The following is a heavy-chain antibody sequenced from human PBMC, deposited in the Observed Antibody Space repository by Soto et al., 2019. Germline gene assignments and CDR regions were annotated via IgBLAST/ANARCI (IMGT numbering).Heavy chain of an antibody. Sequence: QVQLVESGGGVVQPGRSLRLSCAASGFTFSSYGMHWVRQAPGKGLEWVAVISYDGSNKYYADSVKGRFTISRDNSKNTLYLQMNSLRAEDTAVYYCAKPHYYDSSGYVYWGQGTLVAVSS. CDR2: ISYDGSNK. D-gene: IGHD3-22*01. CDR1: GFTFSSYG. J-gene: IGHJ4*02. V-gene: IGHV3-30*18. CDR3: AKPHYYDSSGYVY.